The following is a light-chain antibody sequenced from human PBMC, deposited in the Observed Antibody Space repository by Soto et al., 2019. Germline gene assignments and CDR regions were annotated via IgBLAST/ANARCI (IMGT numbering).Light chain of an antibody. CDR3: QQYNNWPPIT. V-gene: IGKV3-15*01. CDR1: QSVRSN. J-gene: IGKJ5*01. Sequence: EVVITQSPATLSFSAVERVTLSCRASQSVRSNLAWYQQKPGQSPRLILYGASTRATGIPARFSGSGSGTEFTLTISSLQSEDFAVYYCQQYNNWPPITFGQGTRLE. CDR2: GAS.